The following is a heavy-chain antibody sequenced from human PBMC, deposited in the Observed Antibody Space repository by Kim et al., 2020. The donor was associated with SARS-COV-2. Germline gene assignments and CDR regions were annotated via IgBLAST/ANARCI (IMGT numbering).Heavy chain of an antibody. Sequence: ASVQVSCKASGYTFTGFYMHWVRQAPGQGLDWMGWIDPNSGDTKSAQKFQGRVTMTRDTSISTAYMELTSLIFDDTALYYCARVRPVAGAGTDWLDLWGQ. J-gene: IGHJ5*02. V-gene: IGHV1-2*02. CDR1: GYTFTGFY. D-gene: IGHD6-19*01. CDR2: IDPNSGDT. CDR3: ARVRPVAGAGTDWLDL.